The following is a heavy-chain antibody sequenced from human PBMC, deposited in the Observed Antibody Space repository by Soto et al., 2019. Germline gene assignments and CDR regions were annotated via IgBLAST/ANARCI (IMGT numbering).Heavy chain of an antibody. CDR1: GGSFSGYY. CDR2: INHSGST. CDR3: ARTASSSSYYYFDY. V-gene: IGHV4-34*01. Sequence: QVQLQQWGAGLLKPSETLSLTCAVYGGSFSGYYWSWIRQPPGKGLEWIGEINHSGSTNYNPSLKSRVTISVDTSKNQFSLKLSSVTAADTAVYYWARTASSSSYYYFDYWGQGTLVTVSS. D-gene: IGHD6-6*01. J-gene: IGHJ4*02.